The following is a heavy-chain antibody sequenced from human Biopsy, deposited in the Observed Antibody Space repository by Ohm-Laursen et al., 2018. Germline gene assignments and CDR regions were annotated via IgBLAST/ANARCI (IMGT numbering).Heavy chain of an antibody. CDR2: IYSGGNT. J-gene: IGHJ4*02. CDR1: GDSLSSGPDN. Sequence: SDTLSLTCTVSGDSLSSGPDNWSWIRQPPGQGLEYIGFIYSGGNTNYNPSLKNRVTMSVDTSKNQFYLKLYSVTAADTAVYYCARGMRSSGWPYFDSWGQGTLVTVSS. CDR3: ARGMRSSGWPYFDS. D-gene: IGHD6-19*01. V-gene: IGHV4-61*01.